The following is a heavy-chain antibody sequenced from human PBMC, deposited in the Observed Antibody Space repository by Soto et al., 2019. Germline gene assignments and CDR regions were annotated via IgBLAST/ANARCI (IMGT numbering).Heavy chain of an antibody. Sequence: ASVKVSCKASGYTFSNHYIHWVRQVPGQGLEWMGVINPSGGSTHFAQKFQGRVTMTRVTSTSTGFMEVSSLRSEDTAVYYCARGDFVVIPPANSCIDYWGQGTLVTVSS. D-gene: IGHD2-2*01. CDR2: INPSGGST. CDR3: ARGDFVVIPPANSCIDY. J-gene: IGHJ4*02. V-gene: IGHV1-46*01. CDR1: GYTFSNHY.